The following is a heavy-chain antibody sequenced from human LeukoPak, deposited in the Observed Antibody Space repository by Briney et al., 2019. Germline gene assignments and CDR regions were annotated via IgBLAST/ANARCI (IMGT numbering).Heavy chain of an antibody. CDR1: VFTFSNYW. V-gene: IGHV3-74*01. CDR2: VGTDGSST. J-gene: IGHJ3*02. D-gene: IGHD4-23*01. CDR3: TRDKYGGNSNAFDI. Sequence: GGSLRLSFAASVFTFSNYWMDGVRQGPGKGPVCVSRVGTDGSSTAYADYVEGRFTISRDNAENTLYLQMNSLRVEDTAVYYCTRDKYGGNSNAFDIWGQGTLVTVSS.